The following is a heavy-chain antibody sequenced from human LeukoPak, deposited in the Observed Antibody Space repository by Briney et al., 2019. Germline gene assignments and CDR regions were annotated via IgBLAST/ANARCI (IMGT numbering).Heavy chain of an antibody. J-gene: IGHJ4*02. CDR1: GGSFSGYY. CDR3: ARVRRTVAHFDY. CDR2: INHSGST. V-gene: IGHV4-34*01. Sequence: PSETLSLTCAVYGGSFSGYYWSWIRQPPGKGLEWIGEINHSGSTNYNPSLKSRVTISVDTSKNQFSLKLSSVTAAGTAVYYCARVRRTVAHFDYWGQGTLVTVSS. D-gene: IGHD6-19*01.